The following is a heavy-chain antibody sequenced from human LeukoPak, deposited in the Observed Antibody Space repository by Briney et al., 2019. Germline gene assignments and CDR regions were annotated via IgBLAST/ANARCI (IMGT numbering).Heavy chain of an antibody. Sequence: ASVKVSCKASGYTFTGYYMHWVRQAPGQGLEWMGWINPNSGGTNYAQKFQGRVTMTRDTSISTAYMELSRLRSDDTAVYYCARGGGGFLEWLSEYYFDYWGQGTLVTVSS. V-gene: IGHV1-2*02. CDR3: ARGGGGFLEWLSEYYFDY. CDR2: INPNSGGT. D-gene: IGHD3-3*01. CDR1: GYTFTGYY. J-gene: IGHJ4*02.